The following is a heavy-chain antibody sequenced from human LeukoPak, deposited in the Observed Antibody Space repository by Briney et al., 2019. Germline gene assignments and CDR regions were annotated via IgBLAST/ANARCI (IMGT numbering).Heavy chain of an antibody. CDR2: IDYSGST. J-gene: IGHJ3*02. CDR1: GASISSSSYY. CDR3: ARHPGYYDSSGYYVSAFDI. Sequence: ASETLSLTCTVSGASISSSSYYWGWIRQSPGKGLEWIGRIDYSGSTYFNPSLKSRVTMSVDTSKNHFSLKLTSVTAADTAVYYCARHPGYYDSSGYYVSAFDIWGQGTMVTVSS. D-gene: IGHD3-22*01. V-gene: IGHV4-39*01.